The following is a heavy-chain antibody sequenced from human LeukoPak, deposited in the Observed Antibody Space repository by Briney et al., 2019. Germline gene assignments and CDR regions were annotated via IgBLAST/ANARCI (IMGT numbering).Heavy chain of an antibody. CDR2: INHSGST. CDR3: ARRGGQRRFDY. D-gene: IGHD6-25*01. V-gene: IGHV4-34*01. J-gene: IGHJ4*02. Sequence: PSETLSLTCAVYGGSFSGYYWSWIRQPPGKGLEWIGEINHSGSTNYNPSLKSRVTISVDTSKNQFSLKLSSVTAADTAVYYRARRGGQRRFDYWGQGTLVTVSS. CDR1: GGSFSGYY.